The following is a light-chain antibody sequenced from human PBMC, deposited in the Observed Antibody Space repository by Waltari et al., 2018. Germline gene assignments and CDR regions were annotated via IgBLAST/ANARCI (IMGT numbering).Light chain of an antibody. Sequence: QTVVTQEPSLSVSPGGTVTLTCALSSGSVSTTSYASWYQQTPGQAPRTHVYKAHNRFSGVPGRFSGSILGNKAALTITGAQAEDESDYYCLLYLGSGIFVFGGGTKLTVL. CDR1: SGSVSTTSY. CDR3: LLYLGSGIFV. J-gene: IGLJ3*02. V-gene: IGLV8-61*01. CDR2: KAH.